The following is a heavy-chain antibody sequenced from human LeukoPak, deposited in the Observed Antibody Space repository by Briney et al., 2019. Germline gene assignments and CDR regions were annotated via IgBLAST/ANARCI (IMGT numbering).Heavy chain of an antibody. D-gene: IGHD6-13*01. Sequence: SQTLSLTCAISGDSVSSNSAAWNWIRQSPSRGLEWLGRTYYRSKWYNDYAVSVKSRITINPDTSKNQFSLQLNSVTPEDTAVYYCARAKEQQLVMGGWFDPWGQGTLVTVSS. CDR2: TYYRSKWYN. V-gene: IGHV6-1*01. J-gene: IGHJ5*02. CDR3: ARAKEQQLVMGGWFDP. CDR1: GDSVSSNSAA.